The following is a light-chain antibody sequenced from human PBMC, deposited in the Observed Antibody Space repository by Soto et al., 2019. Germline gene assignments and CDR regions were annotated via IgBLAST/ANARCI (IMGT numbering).Light chain of an antibody. CDR3: SSYTSRSSYV. CDR2: DVS. Sequence: QSALTQPASVSGSPGQSITISCTGTSSDVGGYNYVSWYQQHPGNAPKLMLYDVSNRPSGVSNRFSGSKSGNTASLTSSGLEAEDEADYYCSSYTSRSSYVFGTGIKLTVL. V-gene: IGLV2-14*01. CDR1: SSDVGGYNY. J-gene: IGLJ1*01.